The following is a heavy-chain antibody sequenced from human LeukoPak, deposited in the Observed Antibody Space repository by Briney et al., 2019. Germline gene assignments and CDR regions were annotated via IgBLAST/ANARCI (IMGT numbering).Heavy chain of an antibody. D-gene: IGHD5-12*01. Sequence: SETLSLTCVVSGGSISSDGYSWSWIRQPPGKGLEWIAYIYHSGNTYYNPSLKSRVTMSADRSKNQFSLNLSSVTAADTAVYYCARVRHSGARDAFDIWGQGTMVTVSS. CDR1: GGSISSDGYS. CDR3: ARVRHSGARDAFDI. V-gene: IGHV4-30-2*01. CDR2: IYHSGNT. J-gene: IGHJ3*02.